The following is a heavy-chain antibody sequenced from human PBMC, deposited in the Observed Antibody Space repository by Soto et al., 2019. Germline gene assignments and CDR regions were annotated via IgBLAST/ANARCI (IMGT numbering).Heavy chain of an antibody. D-gene: IGHD6-19*01. Sequence: GGSLRLSCAASGFTFSDYYMSWIRQAPGKGLEWVSYISSSGSTIYYADSVKGRFTISRDNAKNSLYLQMNSLRAEDTAVYYCARVMAVAGRISYYFDYWGQGTLVTVSS. CDR2: ISSSGSTI. V-gene: IGHV3-11*01. J-gene: IGHJ4*02. CDR1: GFTFSDYY. CDR3: ARVMAVAGRISYYFDY.